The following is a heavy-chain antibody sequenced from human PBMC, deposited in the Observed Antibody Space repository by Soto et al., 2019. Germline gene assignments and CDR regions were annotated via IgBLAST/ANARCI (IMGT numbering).Heavy chain of an antibody. CDR3: ARNKAYYDSSGYYGGEDY. J-gene: IGHJ4*02. CDR2: INSDGSST. CDR1: GFTFSSYW. D-gene: IGHD3-22*01. V-gene: IGHV3-74*01. Sequence: GGSLRLSCAASGFTFSSYWMHWVRQAPGKGLVWVSRINSDGSSTSYADSVKGRFTISRDNAKNTLYLQMNSLRAEDTAVYYCARNKAYYDSSGYYGGEDYWGQGTLVTVSS.